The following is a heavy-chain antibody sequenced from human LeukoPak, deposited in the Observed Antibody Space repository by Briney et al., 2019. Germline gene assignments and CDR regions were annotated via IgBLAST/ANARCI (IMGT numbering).Heavy chain of an antibody. V-gene: IGHV3-21*01. CDR2: ISSSSSYI. D-gene: IGHD3-10*01. CDR1: GFNFDNYG. Sequence: GGSLRLSCAASGFNFDNYGMSWVRQAPGKGLEWVSSISSSSSYIYYADSVKGRFTISRDNSKNTLYLQMNSLRAEDTAVYYCAKDFRYYGSGSTLDYWGQGTLVTVSS. CDR3: AKDFRYYGSGSTLDY. J-gene: IGHJ4*02.